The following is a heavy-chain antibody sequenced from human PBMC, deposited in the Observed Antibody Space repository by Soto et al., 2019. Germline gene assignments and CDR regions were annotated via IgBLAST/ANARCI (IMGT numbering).Heavy chain of an antibody. D-gene: IGHD4-17*01. Sequence: QLQLQESGSGLVKPSQTLSLTCAVSGGSISSGGYSWSWIRQPPGKGLEWIGYIYHSGSTYYNPYRKTRVTIPVDRPQHQFSLKLSSVTAADTAVYYCARGRYGDFHYWGQGTLVTVSS. V-gene: IGHV4-30-2*01. J-gene: IGHJ4*02. CDR3: ARGRYGDFHY. CDR1: GGSISSGGYS. CDR2: IYHSGST.